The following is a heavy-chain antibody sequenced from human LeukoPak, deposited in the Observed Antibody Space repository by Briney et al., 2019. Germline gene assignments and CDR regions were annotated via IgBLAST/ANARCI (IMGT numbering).Heavy chain of an antibody. CDR3: ARDYRKSDCSGGSCYPDY. CDR2: INSDGSST. J-gene: IGHJ4*02. Sequence: GGSLRLSCAASGFTFSSYWMYWVRQAPGKGLVWVSRINSDGSSTSYADSVKGRFTISRDNAKNTLYLQMNSLRAEDTAVYYCARDYRKSDCSGGSCYPDYWGQGTLVTVSS. V-gene: IGHV3-74*01. CDR1: GFTFSSYW. D-gene: IGHD2-15*01.